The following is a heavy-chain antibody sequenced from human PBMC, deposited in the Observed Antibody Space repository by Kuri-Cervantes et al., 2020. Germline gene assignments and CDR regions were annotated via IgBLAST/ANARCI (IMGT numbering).Heavy chain of an antibody. Sequence: SQTLSLTCAVSGGSISSGGYSWSWIRQPPGKGLEWIGYIYHSGSTYYNPSLKSRVTISVDRSKNQFSLKLSSVTAADTAVYYCASQEGYCSSTSCYYYYGMDVWGQGTTVTVSS. CDR2: IYHSGST. V-gene: IGHV4-30-2*01. J-gene: IGHJ6*02. D-gene: IGHD2-2*01. CDR1: GGSISSGGYS. CDR3: ASQEGYCSSTSCYYYYGMDV.